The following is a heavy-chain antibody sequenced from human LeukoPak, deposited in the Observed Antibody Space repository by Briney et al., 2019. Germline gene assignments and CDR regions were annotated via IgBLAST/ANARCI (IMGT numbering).Heavy chain of an antibody. Sequence: SETLSLTCTVSGGSISSYYRSWIRQPPGKGLEWIGYIYYSGSTNYNPSLKSRVTISVDTSKNQFSLKLSSVTAADTAVYYCARGWGDDFWSGYAYYYYYGMDVWGQGTTVTVSS. J-gene: IGHJ6*02. CDR2: IYYSGST. CDR1: GGSISSYY. V-gene: IGHV4-59*01. D-gene: IGHD3-3*01. CDR3: ARGWGDDFWSGYAYYYYYGMDV.